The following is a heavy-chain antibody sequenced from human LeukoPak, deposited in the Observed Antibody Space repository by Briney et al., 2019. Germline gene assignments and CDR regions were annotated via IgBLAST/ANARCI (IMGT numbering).Heavy chain of an antibody. CDR3: ARQADTAMITGGFYFDS. CDR1: GGSISNSY. V-gene: IGHV4-59*08. J-gene: IGHJ4*02. Sequence: SETLSLTCIVSGGSISNSYWTWIRQPPGKGLEWIGYISHSGITNYNPSLKGRVTISVDRSKNQFSLRLTSVTAADTAVYYCARQADTAMITGGFYFDSWGQGTLVTVSS. CDR2: ISHSGIT. D-gene: IGHD5-18*01.